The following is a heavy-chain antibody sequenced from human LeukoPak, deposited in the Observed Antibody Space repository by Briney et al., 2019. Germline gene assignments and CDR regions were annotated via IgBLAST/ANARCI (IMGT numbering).Heavy chain of an antibody. CDR2: IYYSGST. V-gene: IGHV4-59*01. CDR3: AKYSSSWFFDY. CDR1: GGSISSYY. J-gene: IGHJ4*02. Sequence: SETLSLTCTVSGGSISSYYWSWIRQPPGKGLEWIGYIYYSGSTNYNPSLKSRVTISVDTSKNQFSLKLSSVTAADTAMYYCAKYSSSWFFDYWGQGTLVTVSS. D-gene: IGHD6-13*01.